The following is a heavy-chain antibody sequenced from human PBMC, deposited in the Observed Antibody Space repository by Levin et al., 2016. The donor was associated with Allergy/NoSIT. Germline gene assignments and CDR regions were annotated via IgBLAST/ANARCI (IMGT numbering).Heavy chain of an antibody. Sequence: WIRQPPGKGLEWIAYVYYTGSTDYNPSLKSRVTISVDTSKSQFSLKLNSVTAADTAVYYCARHVLRTTVLSRVGWFDPWGQGTLVTVSS. CDR2: VYYTGST. J-gene: IGHJ5*02. CDR3: ARHVLRTTVLSRVGWFDP. D-gene: IGHD4-23*01. V-gene: IGHV4-59*08.